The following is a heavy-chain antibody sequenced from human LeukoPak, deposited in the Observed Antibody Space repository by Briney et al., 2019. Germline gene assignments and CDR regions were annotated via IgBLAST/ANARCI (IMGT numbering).Heavy chain of an antibody. CDR3: ATRGNYYGYFDS. D-gene: IGHD5-18*01. Sequence: GGSLRLSCATSGLSLYPYAMTWVRQAPGKGLEWVSTISGNGGSTYYAGSVKGRFAISKDISKSTLYLAMNSLTDEDTAIYFCATRGNYYGYFDSWGQGTLVTVSS. V-gene: IGHV3-23*01. CDR2: ISGNGGST. J-gene: IGHJ4*02. CDR1: GLSLYPYA.